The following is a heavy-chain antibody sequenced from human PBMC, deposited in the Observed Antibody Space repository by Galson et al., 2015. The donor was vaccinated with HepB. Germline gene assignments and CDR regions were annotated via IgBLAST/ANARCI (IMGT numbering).Heavy chain of an antibody. J-gene: IGHJ6*02. CDR3: ASVPGYCSGGSCLGDYYGMDV. CDR2: INAGNGNT. D-gene: IGHD2-15*01. CDR1: GYTFTSYA. Sequence: SVKVSCKASGYTFTSYAMHWVRQAPGQRLEWMGWINAGNGNTKYSQKFQGRVTITRDTSASTAYMELSSLRSEDTAVYYCASVPGYCSGGSCLGDYYGMDVWGQGTTVTVSS. V-gene: IGHV1-3*01.